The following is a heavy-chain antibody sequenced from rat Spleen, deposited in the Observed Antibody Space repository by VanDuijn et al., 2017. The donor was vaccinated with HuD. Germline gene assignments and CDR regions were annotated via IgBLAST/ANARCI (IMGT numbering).Heavy chain of an antibody. CDR3: ARHSNWDY. V-gene: IGHV5-29*01. Sequence: EVQLVESDGGLVQPGRSLKLSCAASGFTFSDYYMAWVRQAPTKGLEWVATISYDGSSTYYRDSVKGRFTISRDNAKSTLYLQMDSRRSEDTATYYCARHSNWDYWGQGVMVTVSS. CDR2: ISYDGSST. J-gene: IGHJ2*01. CDR1: GFTFSDYY. D-gene: IGHD5-1*01.